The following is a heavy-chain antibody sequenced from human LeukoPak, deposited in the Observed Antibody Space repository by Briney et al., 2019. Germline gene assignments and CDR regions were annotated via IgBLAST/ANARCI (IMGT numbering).Heavy chain of an antibody. V-gene: IGHV3-23*01. CDR2: ISGSGGST. CDR1: GFTFSSYG. Sequence: GGSLRLSCAASGFTFSSYGMSWVRQAPGKGLEWVSAISGSGGSTYYADSVKGRFTISRGNSKNTLYLQMNSLRAEDTAVYYCAKDSDYYDSSGYYEFDYWGQGTLVTVSS. D-gene: IGHD3-22*01. J-gene: IGHJ4*02. CDR3: AKDSDYYDSSGYYEFDY.